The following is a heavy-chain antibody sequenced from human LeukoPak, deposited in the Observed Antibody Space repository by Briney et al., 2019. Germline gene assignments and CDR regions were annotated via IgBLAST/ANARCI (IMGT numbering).Heavy chain of an antibody. CDR1: GFTFDDYA. CDR3: AKDTLSAYYYSSGSYPFFDS. V-gene: IGHV3-9*01. D-gene: IGHD3-22*01. J-gene: IGHJ4*02. CDR2: ISWNSANI. Sequence: PGGSLRLSCAASGFTFDDYAMHGVRQVPGKGLEWVSDISWNSANIGYADSVKGRFTISRDNAKKSLYLQMNSLRPEDTAFYYCAKDTLSAYYYSSGSYPFFDSWGQGTLVSVSS.